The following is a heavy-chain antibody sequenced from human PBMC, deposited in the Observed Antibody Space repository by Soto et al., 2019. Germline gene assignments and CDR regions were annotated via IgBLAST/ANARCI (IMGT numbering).Heavy chain of an antibody. V-gene: IGHV3-33*01. CDR3: ARVYGGSYYYYGMDV. CDR1: GFTFSSYG. Sequence: GGSLRLSCAASGFTFSSYGMHWVRQAPGKGLEWVAVIWYDGSNKYYADSVKGRFTISRDNSKNTLCLQMNSRRAEYTAGYYCARVYGGSYYYYGMDVWGQGTTVTVSS. J-gene: IGHJ6*02. CDR2: IWYDGSNK. D-gene: IGHD4-17*01.